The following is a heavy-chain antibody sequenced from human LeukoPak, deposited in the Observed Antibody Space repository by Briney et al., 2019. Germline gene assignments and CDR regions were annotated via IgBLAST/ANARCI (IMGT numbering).Heavy chain of an antibody. CDR2: ISYEGSNK. CDR3: ARAGDYGSGSFRWRHFDY. Sequence: SLLLACAASGFTLRNYALHWVRQAPGTGLEWVALISYEGSNKYYADTVTGRFTISRDNSKNTLYLQMKRLRTEDTAVYYCARAGDYGSGSFRWRHFDYWGQGTLGTVSS. J-gene: IGHJ4*02. CDR1: GFTLRNYA. D-gene: IGHD3-10*01. V-gene: IGHV3-30-3*01.